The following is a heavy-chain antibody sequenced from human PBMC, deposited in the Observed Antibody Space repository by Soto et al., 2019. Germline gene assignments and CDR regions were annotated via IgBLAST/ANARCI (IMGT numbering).Heavy chain of an antibody. D-gene: IGHD6-13*01. CDR3: ARAPYSSSWGWFDP. J-gene: IGHJ5*02. CDR2: INHSGST. V-gene: IGHV4-34*01. Sequence: QVQLQQWGAGLLKPSETLSLTCAVYGGSFSGYYWSWIRQPPGKGLEWIGEINHSGSTNYNPSLKSRVTLSVDTSKNQFSLKLSSVTAADTAVYYCARAPYSSSWGWFDPWGQGTLVTVSS. CDR1: GGSFSGYY.